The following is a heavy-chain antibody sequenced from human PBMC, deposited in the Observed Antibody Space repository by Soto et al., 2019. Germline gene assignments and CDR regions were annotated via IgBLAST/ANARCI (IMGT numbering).Heavy chain of an antibody. D-gene: IGHD2-15*01. V-gene: IGHV3-74*01. CDR2: INSDGSST. CDR3: VRTSLVVAAATREDY. Sequence: EVRLVESGGGLVQPGGSLRLSCAASGFTFSSYWMHWVRQAPGKGLVWVSCINSDGSSTSYADSVKGRFTISRDNAKNTLYLQMNSLRAEDTAVYYCVRTSLVVAAATREDYWGQGTLVTVSS. CDR1: GFTFSSYW. J-gene: IGHJ4*02.